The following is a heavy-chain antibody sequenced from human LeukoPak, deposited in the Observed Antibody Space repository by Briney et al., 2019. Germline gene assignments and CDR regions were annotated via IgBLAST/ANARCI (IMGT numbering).Heavy chain of an antibody. CDR1: GGTFSSYG. V-gene: IGHV1-18*01. CDR2: ISAYNGNT. Sequence: GSSVKVSCKASGGTFSSYGISWVRQAPGQGLEWMGWISAYNGNTNYAQKLQGRVTMTTDTSTSTAYMELRSLRSDDTAVYYCARDIDCPYCFYYYYGMDVWGQGTTVTVSS. CDR3: ARDIDCPYCFYYYYGMDV. J-gene: IGHJ6*02. D-gene: IGHD2-21*02.